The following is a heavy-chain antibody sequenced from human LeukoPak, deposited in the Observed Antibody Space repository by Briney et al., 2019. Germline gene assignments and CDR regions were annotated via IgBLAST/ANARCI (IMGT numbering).Heavy chain of an antibody. CDR3: ASLRERSYYARGFDY. CDR1: GGSISSSSYY. V-gene: IGHV4-39*01. D-gene: IGHD1-26*01. CDR2: IYYSGST. Sequence: SETLSLTCTVSGGSISSSSYYWGWIRQPPGKGLEWIGSIYYSGSTYYKSSLKSRVTVFVGTSKNQFSLKLSSVTAADTAVYYCASLRERSYYARGFDYWGQGTLVTVSS. J-gene: IGHJ4*02.